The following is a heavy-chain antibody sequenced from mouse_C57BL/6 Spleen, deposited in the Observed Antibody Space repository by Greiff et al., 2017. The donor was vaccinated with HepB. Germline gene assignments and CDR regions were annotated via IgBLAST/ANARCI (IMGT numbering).Heavy chain of an antibody. J-gene: IGHJ2*01. Sequence: QVQLQQSGPELVKPGASVKISCKASGYSFTSYYIHWVKQRPGQGLEWIGWIYPGSGNTKYNEKFKGKATLTADTSSSTAYMQLSSLTSEDSAVYYCAREGVYYGSSYVDYWGQGTTLTVSS. CDR2: IYPGSGNT. D-gene: IGHD1-1*01. CDR3: AREGVYYGSSYVDY. CDR1: GYSFTSYY. V-gene: IGHV1-66*01.